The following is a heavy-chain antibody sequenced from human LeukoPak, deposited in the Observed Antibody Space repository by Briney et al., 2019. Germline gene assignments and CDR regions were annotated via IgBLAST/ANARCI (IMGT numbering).Heavy chain of an antibody. CDR1: VLTFSNAC. J-gene: IGHJ4*02. CDR3: ITDPDCNGGTCYPDY. CDR2: INRKTDDGTA. Sequence: PGLSLRLPYAFCVLTFSNACTMWARHASGKAWEWGGRINRKTDDGTADCATRVKGRFTISRDHSRNTLYLQIISLKTDDTAVDYCITDPDCNGGTCYPDYWGQGTLVTVSS. D-gene: IGHD2-15*01. V-gene: IGHV3-15*01.